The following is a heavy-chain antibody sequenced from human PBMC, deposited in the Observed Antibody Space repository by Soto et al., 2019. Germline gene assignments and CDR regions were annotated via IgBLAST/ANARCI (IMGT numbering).Heavy chain of an antibody. CDR3: ARGRYSSSFIERYYYYYGMDV. CDR1: GASISVHSYY. Sequence: SETLSLTCTVSGASISVHSYYWTWIRQPPGKGLEWIGSSYYSGTTYLNPSLKSRATISVDTSKNQFSLKLRSVTAADTAVEYCARGRYSSSFIERYYYYYGMDVWGQGTTVTVSS. V-gene: IGHV4-39*02. D-gene: IGHD6-6*01. J-gene: IGHJ6*02. CDR2: SYYSGTT.